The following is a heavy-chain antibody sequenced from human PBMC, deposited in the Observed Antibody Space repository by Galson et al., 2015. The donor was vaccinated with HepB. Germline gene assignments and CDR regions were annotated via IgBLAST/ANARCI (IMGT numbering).Heavy chain of an antibody. CDR1: GFTFSSYW. CDR2: IKQDGSEK. CDR3: ARALLYYDFWSGYPMFDY. V-gene: IGHV3-7*03. Sequence: SLRLSCAASGFTFSSYWMSWVRQAPGKGLEWVANIKQDGSEKYYVDSVKGRFTISRDNAKNSLYLQMNSLRAEDTAVYYCARALLYYDFWSGYPMFDYWGQGTLVTVSS. J-gene: IGHJ4*02. D-gene: IGHD3-3*01.